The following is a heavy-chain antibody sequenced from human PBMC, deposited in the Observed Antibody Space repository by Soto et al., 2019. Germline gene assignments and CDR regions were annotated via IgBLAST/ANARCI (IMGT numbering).Heavy chain of an antibody. V-gene: IGHV3-30*18. CDR3: AKEESSAYSRTADY. CDR1: GFTLSSVG. Sequence: GGSLRLSCAASGFTLSSVGMHWVRQAPVKGLGWGGVTPFNENRKYYGDSVRRRFPISRAKSGNTVYLEMTTLRADATAVYYCAKEESSAYSRTADYWGQGTPVTVSS. D-gene: IGHD2-15*01. J-gene: IGHJ4*02. CDR2: TPFNENRK.